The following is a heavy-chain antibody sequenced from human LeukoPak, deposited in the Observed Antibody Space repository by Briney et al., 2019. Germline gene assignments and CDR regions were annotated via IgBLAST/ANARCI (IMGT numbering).Heavy chain of an antibody. J-gene: IGHJ3*02. CDR2: VRGRSDTT. V-gene: IGHV3-48*01. CDR3: ARTYDFGIGPPGDAFDN. D-gene: IGHD3-3*01. Sequence: WGSLRLSCAASGFTFTMFSMNWLRQAPGKGLEWIAFVRGRSDTTYYADSVQGRFTISRDNAEDSVYLQMNSLRVEDTAVYYCARTYDFGIGPPGDAFDNWGQGTLVTVFS. CDR1: GFTFTMFS.